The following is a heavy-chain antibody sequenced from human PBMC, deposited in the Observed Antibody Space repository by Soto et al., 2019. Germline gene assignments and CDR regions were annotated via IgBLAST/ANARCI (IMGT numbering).Heavy chain of an antibody. Sequence: GASVKVSCKASGGTFSSYTISWVRQAPGQGLEWMGRIIPILGIANYAQKFQGRVTITADKSTSTAYMELSSLRSEDTAVYYCARVYSSSWLPPLVDGMDVWGQGTTVTVSS. V-gene: IGHV1-69*02. D-gene: IGHD6-13*01. CDR2: IIPILGIA. J-gene: IGHJ6*02. CDR3: ARVYSSSWLPPLVDGMDV. CDR1: GGTFSSYT.